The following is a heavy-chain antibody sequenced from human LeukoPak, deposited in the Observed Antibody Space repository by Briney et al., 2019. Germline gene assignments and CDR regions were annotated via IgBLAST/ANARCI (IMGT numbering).Heavy chain of an antibody. CDR3: ASPGDYYDSSGYYY. CDR1: GFTVSSNY. Sequence: PGGSLRLSGAASGFTVSSNYMSWVRQAPGKGLEWVSVIYSGGSTYYADSVKGRFTISRDNSKNTLYLQMNSLRAEDTAVYYCASPGDYYDSSGYYYWGQGTLVTVSS. J-gene: IGHJ4*02. D-gene: IGHD3-22*01. CDR2: IYSGGST. V-gene: IGHV3-53*01.